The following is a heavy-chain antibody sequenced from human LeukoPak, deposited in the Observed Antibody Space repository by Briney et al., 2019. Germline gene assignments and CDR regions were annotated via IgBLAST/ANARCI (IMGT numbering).Heavy chain of an antibody. CDR2: IRYDGSKE. CDR1: GFTFSNYD. D-gene: IGHD2-8*02. Sequence: GGSLRLSCAASGFTFSNYDMHWVRQAPGKGLEWGATIRYDGSKEDYADSVEGRFTISRDNSKNTLFLQMNSLRVEDTGVYYCARDPSGPPDYWGQGTLVTVSS. V-gene: IGHV3-30*02. J-gene: IGHJ4*02. CDR3: ARDPSGPPDY.